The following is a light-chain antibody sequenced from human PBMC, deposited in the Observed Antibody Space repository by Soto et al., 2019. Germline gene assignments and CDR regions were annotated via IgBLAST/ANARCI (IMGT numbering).Light chain of an antibody. Sequence: EILLAQSPATLSLSPGERATLSCRASQSVNNFLAWYQQKPGQAPRLLIFDASYRASGIPGRFSGSGSGTDFTLTISRLEPEDFAVYYCQQYDNSGTFGQGTKVDIK. CDR3: QQYDNSGT. V-gene: IGKV3-11*01. CDR1: QSVNNF. CDR2: DAS. J-gene: IGKJ1*01.